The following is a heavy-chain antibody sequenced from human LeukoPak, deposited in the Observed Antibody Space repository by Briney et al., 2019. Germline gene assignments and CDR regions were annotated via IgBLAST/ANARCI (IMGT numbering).Heavy chain of an antibody. CDR1: GFTFSSYS. D-gene: IGHD5-18*01. CDR3: ARGVDTGMASPEYSWFDP. Sequence: GGSLRLSCAASGFTFSSYSMNWVRQAPGKGLEWVSSISSSSSYIYYADSVKGRFTISRDNAKNSLYLQMNSLRAEDTAVYYCARGVDTGMASPEYSWFDPWGQGTLVTVSS. V-gene: IGHV3-21*01. CDR2: ISSSSSYI. J-gene: IGHJ5*02.